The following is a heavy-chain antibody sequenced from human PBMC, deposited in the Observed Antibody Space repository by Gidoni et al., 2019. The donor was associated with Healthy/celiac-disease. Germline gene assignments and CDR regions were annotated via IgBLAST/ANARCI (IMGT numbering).Heavy chain of an antibody. V-gene: IGHV3-21*01. CDR2: ISSSSSYI. D-gene: IGHD1-1*01. Sequence: EVQLVESGGGLVKPGGSLRLSCAASGFTFSSYSMNWVRQAPGKGLEWVSSISSSSSYIYYADSVKGRFTISRDNAKNSLYLQMNSLRAEDTAVYYCARENNWNDVFGWFDPWGQGTLVTVSS. CDR1: GFTFSSYS. CDR3: ARENNWNDVFGWFDP. J-gene: IGHJ5*02.